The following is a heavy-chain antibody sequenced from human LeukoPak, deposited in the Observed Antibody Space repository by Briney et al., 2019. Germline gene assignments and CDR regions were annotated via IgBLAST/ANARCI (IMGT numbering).Heavy chain of an antibody. CDR1: GYPFTTSW. D-gene: IGHD4-23*01. CDR2: IYAGNSDA. Sequence: RGESLKISCQGFGYPFTTSWIGWVRQLPGKGLEWTAIIYAGNSDAKYSPSFQGQVSISTDRSISTAYLQWGSLKASDTAMYYCARGRGATVITNFDYWGQGTLVTVSS. V-gene: IGHV5-51*01. CDR3: ARGRGATVITNFDY. J-gene: IGHJ4*02.